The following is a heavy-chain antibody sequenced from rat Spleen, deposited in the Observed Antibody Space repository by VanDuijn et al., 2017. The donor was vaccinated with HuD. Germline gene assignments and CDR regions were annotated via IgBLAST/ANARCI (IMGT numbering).Heavy chain of an antibody. CDR3: VRQDTSGYSNWFAY. J-gene: IGHJ3*01. CDR2: ISPSGVT. Sequence: EVQLVESGGGLVQPGRSMKLSCVASGFTFSNCDMAWVRQAPKKGLEWVTSISPSGVTYYRDSVKGRFTVSRENTERTLYLLVDSLRSEDTATYYCVRQDTSGYSNWFAYWGQGTLVTVSS. CDR1: GFTFSNCD. V-gene: IGHV5-25*01. D-gene: IGHD4-3*01.